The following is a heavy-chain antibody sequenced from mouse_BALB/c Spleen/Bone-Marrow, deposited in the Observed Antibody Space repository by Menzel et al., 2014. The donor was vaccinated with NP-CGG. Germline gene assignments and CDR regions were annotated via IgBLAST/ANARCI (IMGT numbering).Heavy chain of an antibody. CDR3: TRREGNYAFAY. CDR1: GYTFTSHW. CDR2: IYPSDSYT. V-gene: IGHV1-69*02. J-gene: IGHJ3*01. Sequence: VQLQQSGAELVRPGASVKLSCKASGYTFTSHWINWVKQRPGQGLEWIGNIYPSDSYTNYNQKFKDKATLTVDKSSSTAYMQLSSPTSDDSAVYYCTRREGNYAFAYWGQGTLVTVSA. D-gene: IGHD2-1*01.